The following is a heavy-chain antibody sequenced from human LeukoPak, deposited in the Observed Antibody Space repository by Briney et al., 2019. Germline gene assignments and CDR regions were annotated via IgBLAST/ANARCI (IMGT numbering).Heavy chain of an antibody. J-gene: IGHJ6*02. D-gene: IGHD3-22*01. CDR2: IGAYNGDT. V-gene: IGHV1-18*01. CDR3: ARDHDSSGYLNLYYYGMDV. Sequence: ASVKVSCKASGYTFTSYGISWVRQAPGQGLEWMGWIGAYNGDTNYAQKLQGRVTMTTDTSTSTAYMELRSLRSDDTAVYYCARDHDSSGYLNLYYYGMDVWGQGTTVTVSS. CDR1: GYTFTSYG.